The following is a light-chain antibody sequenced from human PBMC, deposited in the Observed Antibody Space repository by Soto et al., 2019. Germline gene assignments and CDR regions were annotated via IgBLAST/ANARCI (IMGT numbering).Light chain of an antibody. J-gene: IGKJ1*01. V-gene: IGKV3-15*01. CDR2: GAS. CDR3: QKYGEWPPWT. CDR1: QSVRTN. Sequence: ETVMTQSPATLSVSPGERATLSCRASQSVRTNLAWYQQRPGQPPRLLIYGASTRATGIPARFTGGGSGTACTHTITSLHSEDFADYSCQKYGEWPPWTFGQGTKVDIK.